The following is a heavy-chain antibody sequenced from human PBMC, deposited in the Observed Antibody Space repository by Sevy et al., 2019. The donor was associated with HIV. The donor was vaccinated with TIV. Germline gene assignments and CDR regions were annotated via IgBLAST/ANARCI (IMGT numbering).Heavy chain of an antibody. CDR1: GFTFSNYA. CDR2: FSFGCGKI. CDR3: AREGCSKPHDY. Sequence: GGSLRLSCAASGFTFSNYAMSWVRQAPGKGLEWVSTFSFGCGKINYADSVKGWCTISREHSKNTLYLQMTSLRAEYTALYYCAREGCSKPHDYWGQGTLVTVSS. D-gene: IGHD2-2*01. V-gene: IGHV3-23*01. J-gene: IGHJ4*02.